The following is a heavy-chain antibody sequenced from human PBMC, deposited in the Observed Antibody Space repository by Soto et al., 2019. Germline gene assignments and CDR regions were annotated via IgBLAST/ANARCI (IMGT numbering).Heavy chain of an antibody. CDR2: ITSSSDYT. CDR3: VREYYYGMDV. J-gene: IGHJ6*02. V-gene: IGHV3-11*05. CDR1: GFTFSAYD. Sequence: QEQLVESGGGLVRPGGSLRLSCAASGFTFSAYDMTWMRQAPGKGLEWVSYITSSSDYTNYAGSVKGRFTISRDNANNSLYLHMNSLRVEDTAVYYCVREYYYGMDVWGQGTTVTVSS.